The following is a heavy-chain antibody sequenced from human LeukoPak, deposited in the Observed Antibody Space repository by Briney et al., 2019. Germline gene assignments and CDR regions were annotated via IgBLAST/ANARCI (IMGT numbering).Heavy chain of an antibody. CDR3: ARDLRDYASHFDY. CDR2: ITYNGDT. D-gene: IGHD4-17*01. V-gene: IGHV1-18*01. J-gene: IGHJ4*02. CDR1: GYTFTSYG. Sequence: ASVKVSCKASGYTFTSYGISWVRQATGQGLEWMGWITYNGDTNYAQNLQGRVTLTTDTSTSTAYMDLRSLRSDDTAVYYCARDLRDYASHFDYWGQGTLVTVSS.